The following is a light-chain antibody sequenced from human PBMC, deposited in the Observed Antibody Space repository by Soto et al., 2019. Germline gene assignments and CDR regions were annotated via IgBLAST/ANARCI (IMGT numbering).Light chain of an antibody. CDR1: QSISIW. V-gene: IGKV1-5*01. J-gene: IGKJ1*01. CDR3: QQYNHYWT. Sequence: DIHLTQYPSFLSASVGDRVTITCRASQSISIWLAWYQQKPGKAPKVLIYDASSLESGVPSRFSGSGSGTEFSLTISSLQPDDFATYYCQQYNHYWTFGQGTKV. CDR2: DAS.